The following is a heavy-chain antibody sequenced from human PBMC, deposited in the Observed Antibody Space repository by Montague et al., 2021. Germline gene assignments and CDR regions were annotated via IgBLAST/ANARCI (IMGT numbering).Heavy chain of an antibody. J-gene: IGHJ4*03. V-gene: IGHV3-30-3*01. CDR1: GFTFSTYN. D-gene: IGHD1-26*01. CDR2: LLYDGNNE. Sequence: SLRLSCAASGFTFSTYNIHWVRQAPGKGLEWVAALLYDGNNEYYADSVKGRFTFSRDNSKNTLYLQMNGLRAEDTAVYYCARGGGGYLDYWGQGTLVTVSS. CDR3: ARGGGGYLDY.